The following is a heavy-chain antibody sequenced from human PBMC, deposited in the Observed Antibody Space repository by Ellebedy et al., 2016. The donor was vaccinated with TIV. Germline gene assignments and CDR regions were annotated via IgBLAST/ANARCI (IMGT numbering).Heavy chain of an antibody. J-gene: IGHJ5*02. V-gene: IGHV3-7*01. CDR2: IYQDGSNQ. Sequence: PGGSLRLSCVASGFSFRSYWMSWVRQAPGKGLEWVANIYQDGSNQYYVDSVKGRFTISRDNANKSLFLKMNSLRGEDTAVYYFARRGSYGDYAVQINSWFDRWGRGTLVTVSS. CDR3: ARRGSYGDYAVQINSWFDR. D-gene: IGHD4-17*01. CDR1: GFSFRSYW.